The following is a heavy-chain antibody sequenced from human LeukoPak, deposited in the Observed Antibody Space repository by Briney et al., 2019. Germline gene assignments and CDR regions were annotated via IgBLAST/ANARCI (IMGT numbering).Heavy chain of an antibody. CDR3: ARANRYDLYFDY. CDR2: IYYSGSS. CDR1: GGYISSYY. D-gene: IGHD5-12*01. V-gene: IGHV4-59*01. J-gene: IGHJ4*02. Sequence: SETLSLTCTVSGGYISSYYWSWIRQPPGKGLEWIGYIYYSGSSNYNPSLRSRVTISVDTSKNQISLKLSSVTAADTAVYYCARANRYDLYFDYWGQGTLVTVSS.